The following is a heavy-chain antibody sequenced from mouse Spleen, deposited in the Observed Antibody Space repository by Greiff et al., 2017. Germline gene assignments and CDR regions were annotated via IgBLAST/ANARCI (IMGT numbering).Heavy chain of an antibody. CDR1: GFTFTDYY. CDR3: ARYMIHYAMDY. J-gene: IGHJ4*01. CDR2: IRNKANGYTT. V-gene: IGHV7-3*01. Sequence: EVQRVESGGGLVQPGGSLSLSCAASGFTFTDYYMSWVRQPPGKALEWLGFIRNKANGYTTEYSASVKGRFTISRDNSQSILYLQMNALRAEDSATYYCARYMIHYAMDYWGQGTSVTVSS.